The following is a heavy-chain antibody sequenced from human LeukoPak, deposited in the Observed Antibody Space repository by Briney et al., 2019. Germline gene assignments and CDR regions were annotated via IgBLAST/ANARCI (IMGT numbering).Heavy chain of an antibody. CDR1: GFPVSSNY. CDR2: IYRDDTT. CDR3: ARAPYGVGYTAERDY. Sequence: GGSRRLSCAASGFPVSSNYMSWVRQAPGQGLEWVSVIYRDDTTYYADSVKGRFTIFRDNSKNTLYLQMNSLRDDDTAVYYCARAPYGVGYTAERDYWGQGTLVTVSS. D-gene: IGHD3-16*02. V-gene: IGHV3-53*01. J-gene: IGHJ4*02.